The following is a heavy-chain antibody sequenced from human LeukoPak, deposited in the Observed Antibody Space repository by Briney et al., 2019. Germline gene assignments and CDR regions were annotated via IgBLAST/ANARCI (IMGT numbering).Heavy chain of an antibody. Sequence: GGSLRLSCAASGFTFRSYAMSWVCQAPGKGLEWVSGISDTGGSTYYADSVKGRFTISRDNSKNTLYLQIDNVSAEDTALYYCAKSSDGSTSFDYWGQGALVTVSS. CDR3: AKSSDGSTSFDY. D-gene: IGHD2-2*01. CDR1: GFTFRSYA. J-gene: IGHJ4*02. V-gene: IGHV3-23*01. CDR2: ISDTGGST.